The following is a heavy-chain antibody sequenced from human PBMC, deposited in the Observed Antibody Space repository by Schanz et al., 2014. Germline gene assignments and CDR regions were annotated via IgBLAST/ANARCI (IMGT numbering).Heavy chain of an antibody. Sequence: QVPLVESGGGVVQPGRSLRLSCAAYGFTLSSYAMHWVRQAPGKGLEWVAVIWSDGSGKYYADSVKGRFTISRDSPKNTLYLQMNSLRAEDTALYYRARESGPYDDKSMDVWGQGTTVAVSS. CDR2: IWSDGSGK. V-gene: IGHV3-33*08. CDR3: ARESGPYDDKSMDV. J-gene: IGHJ6*02. D-gene: IGHD3-9*01. CDR1: GFTLSSYA.